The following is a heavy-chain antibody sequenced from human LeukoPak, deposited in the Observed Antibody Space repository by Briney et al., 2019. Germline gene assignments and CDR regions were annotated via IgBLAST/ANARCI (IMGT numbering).Heavy chain of an antibody. CDR1: GFSFRSYY. J-gene: IGHJ4*02. CDR3: ARDTKLGY. D-gene: IGHD1-1*01. CDR2: IKQDGSET. Sequence: GGSLRLSCAAPGFSFRSYYMSWVRQAPGKGLEWVANIKQDGSETYYVDSVKGRFSISRDNAKNSLYLQMNSLRDEDTGVYYRARDTKLGYWGQGTLVTVSS. V-gene: IGHV3-7*04.